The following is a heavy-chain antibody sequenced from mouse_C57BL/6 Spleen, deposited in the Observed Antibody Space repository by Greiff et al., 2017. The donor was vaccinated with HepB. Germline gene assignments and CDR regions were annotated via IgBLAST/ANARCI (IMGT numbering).Heavy chain of an antibody. V-gene: IGHV3-6*01. D-gene: IGHD1-1*01. CDR1: GYSINSGYY. J-gene: IGHJ3*01. Sequence: EVQLQESGPGLVKPSQSLSLTCSVTGYSINSGYYWNWIRQFPGNKLEWMGYISYDGSNNYNPSLKNRISITRDTSKNQFFLKLNSVTTEDTATYYCASSIYYYGSKAYWGQGTLVTVSA. CDR3: ASSIYYYGSKAY. CDR2: ISYDGSN.